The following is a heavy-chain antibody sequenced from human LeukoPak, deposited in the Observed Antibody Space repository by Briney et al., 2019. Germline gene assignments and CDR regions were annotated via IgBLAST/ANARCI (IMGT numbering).Heavy chain of an antibody. Sequence: GGSLRLSCAASGFTFSSYGMHWVRRAPGKGLEWVAVISYDGSNKYYADSVKGRFTISRDNSKNTLYLQMNSLRAEDTAVYYCAKDLPTYDFWSGYYTHYYYYYGMDVWGQGTTVTVSS. D-gene: IGHD3-3*01. CDR2: ISYDGSNK. J-gene: IGHJ6*02. V-gene: IGHV3-30*18. CDR3: AKDLPTYDFWSGYYTHYYYYYGMDV. CDR1: GFTFSSYG.